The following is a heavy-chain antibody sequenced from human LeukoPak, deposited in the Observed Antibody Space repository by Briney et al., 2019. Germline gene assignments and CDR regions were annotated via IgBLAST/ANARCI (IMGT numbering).Heavy chain of an antibody. CDR2: VGGDGHVT. CDR3: AKDRQYQLLDAFDI. J-gene: IGHJ3*02. Sequence: PGGSLRLSCAASGFTFSSCAMSWVRQAPGKGLEWVSSVGGDGHVTYYADSVKGRFTISRDNSKNTLYLQMNSLRAEDTAVYYCAKDRQYQLLDAFDIWGQGTMVTVSS. D-gene: IGHD2-2*01. CDR1: GFTFSSCA. V-gene: IGHV3-23*01.